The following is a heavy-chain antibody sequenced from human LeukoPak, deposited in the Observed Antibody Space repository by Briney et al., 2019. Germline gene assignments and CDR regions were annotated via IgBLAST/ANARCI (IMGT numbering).Heavy chain of an antibody. CDR1: GRSFSGYY. D-gene: IGHD4-11*01. J-gene: IGHJ4*02. CDR2: IYHSGST. CDR3: ARDHQLYSNFY. V-gene: IGHV4-34*01. Sequence: SETLSLTCAVYGRSFSGYYRSWFRQPPGKGREWIGSIYHSGSTYYNPSLKSRVTISVDTSKNQFSLKLSSVTAADTAVYYCARDHQLYSNFYWGQGTLVTVSS.